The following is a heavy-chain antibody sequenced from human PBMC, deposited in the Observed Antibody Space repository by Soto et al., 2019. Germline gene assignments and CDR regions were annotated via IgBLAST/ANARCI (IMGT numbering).Heavy chain of an antibody. J-gene: IGHJ4*02. CDR3: AKNPGSYYDWTGYHFDY. CDR2: ISYGGGTT. CDR1: EFTFSNYA. Sequence: GGSLRLSCAASEFTFSNYAMSWVRQAPGKGLEWVSAISYGGGTTYYADSVKGRFTISRDNSKNTLYLQMNSRRAEDTAVYYCAKNPGSYYDWTGYHFDYWGQGTLVTVSS. V-gene: IGHV3-23*01. D-gene: IGHD3-22*01.